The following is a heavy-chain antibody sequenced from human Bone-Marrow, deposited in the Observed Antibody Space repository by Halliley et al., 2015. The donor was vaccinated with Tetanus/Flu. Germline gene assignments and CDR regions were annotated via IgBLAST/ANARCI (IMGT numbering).Heavy chain of an antibody. D-gene: IGHD2-2*01. J-gene: IGHJ2*01. Sequence: TLSLTCAVSGGSISSGNWWSWVRQPPEKGLEWIGEVHHIGGTHYNPSLKSRVTISVDTSKNQFSLKLSSVTAADTAVYYCARHRGHCSSTSCLSFWYFDLWGRGTLVTVSS. CDR2: VHHIGGT. V-gene: IGHV4-4*02. CDR3: ARHRGHCSSTSCLSFWYFDL. CDR1: GGSISSGNW.